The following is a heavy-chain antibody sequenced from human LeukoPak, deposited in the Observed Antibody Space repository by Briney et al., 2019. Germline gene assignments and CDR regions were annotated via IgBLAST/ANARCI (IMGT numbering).Heavy chain of an antibody. V-gene: IGHV3-74*01. CDR1: GFTFSSYW. J-gene: IGHJ4*02. Sequence: HPGGSLRLSCAASGFTFSSYWMHWVRQAPGKGPVWVSRINTDGSSTTYADSVKGRFTISRDNAKNTLYLQMNSLSAEDTAVYYCARGYSSSYRIDYWGQGTLVTVSS. CDR2: INTDGSST. D-gene: IGHD6-6*01. CDR3: ARGYSSSYRIDY.